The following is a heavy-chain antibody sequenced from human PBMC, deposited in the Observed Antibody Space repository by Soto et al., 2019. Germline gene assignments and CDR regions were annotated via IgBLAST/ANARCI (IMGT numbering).Heavy chain of an antibody. D-gene: IGHD4-17*01. J-gene: IGHJ5*02. CDR3: ARGEGYGDFPNNWFDP. Sequence: ASVKVSCKASGYTFTSYGISWVRQAPGQGLEWMGWISAYNGNTNYAQKLQGRVTMTTDTSTSTAYMELRSLRSDDTAVYYCARGEGYGDFPNNWFDPWGQGTLVTVSS. V-gene: IGHV1-18*01. CDR1: GYTFTSYG. CDR2: ISAYNGNT.